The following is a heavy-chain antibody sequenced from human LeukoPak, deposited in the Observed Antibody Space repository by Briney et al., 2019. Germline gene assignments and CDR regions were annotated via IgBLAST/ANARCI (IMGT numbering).Heavy chain of an antibody. Sequence: SETLSLTCTVSGGSISGTSYYWVWIRQSPGKGLEWIGNLHSSGRTYYNPSLKSRVTISVDTSKNQFSLKLSSVTAADTAVYYCARRLGGIVVVVAAAFDYWGQGTLVTVSS. V-gene: IGHV4-39*07. CDR1: GGSISGTSYY. J-gene: IGHJ4*02. CDR2: LHSSGRT. D-gene: IGHD2-15*01. CDR3: ARRLGGIVVVVAAAFDY.